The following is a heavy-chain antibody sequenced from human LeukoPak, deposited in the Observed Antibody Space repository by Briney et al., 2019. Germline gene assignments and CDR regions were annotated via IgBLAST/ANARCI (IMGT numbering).Heavy chain of an antibody. CDR3: ARLVIIYDAFDI. D-gene: IGHD3-9*01. CDR2: IKQDGSEK. J-gene: IGHJ3*02. V-gene: IGHV3-7*01. Sequence: PGGSLNLSCAASGFTFSSYWMSWVGQAPGKGLEWVANIKQDGSEKYYVDSVKGRFTMSRDNAKNSLYLQMNSLRAEDTAVYYCARLVIIYDAFDIWGQGTMVTVSS. CDR1: GFTFSSYW.